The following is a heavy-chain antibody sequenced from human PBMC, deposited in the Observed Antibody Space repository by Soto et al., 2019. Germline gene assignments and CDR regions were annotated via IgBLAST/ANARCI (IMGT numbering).Heavy chain of an antibody. CDR3: AREPLADYYDSSGYYCDY. V-gene: IGHV1-2*02. D-gene: IGHD3-22*01. CDR1: GYTFTGYY. J-gene: IGHJ4*02. Sequence: GASVKVSCKASGYTFTGYYMHWVRQAPGQGLEWMGWINPNSGGTNYAQKFQGRVTMTRGTSISTAYMELSRLRSDDTAVYYCAREPLADYYDSSGYYCDYWGQGTLVTVSS. CDR2: INPNSGGT.